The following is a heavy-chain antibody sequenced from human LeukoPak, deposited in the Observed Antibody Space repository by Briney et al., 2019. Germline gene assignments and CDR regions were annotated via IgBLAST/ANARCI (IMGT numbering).Heavy chain of an antibody. CDR2: ISYDGSNK. D-gene: IGHD4-11*01. CDR1: GFTFSSYA. V-gene: IGHV3-30-3*01. CDR3: ARDRPNSNYGGSLDY. J-gene: IGHJ4*02. Sequence: GGSLRLSCAASGFTFSSYAMHWVSQAPGKGLEWVAVISYDGSNKYYADSVKGRFTISRDNSKNTLYLQMNSLRAENTAVYYCARDRPNSNYGGSLDYWGQGTLVTVSS.